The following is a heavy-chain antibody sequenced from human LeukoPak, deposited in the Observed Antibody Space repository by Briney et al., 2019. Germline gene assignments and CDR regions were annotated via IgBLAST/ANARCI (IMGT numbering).Heavy chain of an antibody. CDR3: ARGAGSGSSYRVYNWFDP. J-gene: IGHJ5*02. CDR2: IYHSGST. D-gene: IGHD3-10*01. V-gene: IGHV4-38-2*02. CDR1: GYSISSAYY. Sequence: SETLSLTCSVSGYSISSAYYWGWIRQPPGKGLEWIGSIYHSGSTYYNPSLKSQVTISVDTSKNQISLKLTSVTAADTAVYYCARGAGSGSSYRVYNWFDPWGQGTQVTVSS.